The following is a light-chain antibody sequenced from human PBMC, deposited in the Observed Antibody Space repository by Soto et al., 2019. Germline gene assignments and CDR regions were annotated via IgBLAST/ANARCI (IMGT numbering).Light chain of an antibody. J-gene: IGKJ5*01. CDR3: QQYGSSQIT. V-gene: IGKV4-1*01. Sequence: DIVITRSPDSLAVSLGERATINCKSSQSVLYSSNNKNYLAWYQQKPGQAPRLLIYGASSRATGIPDRFSGSGSGTDFTLTISRLEPEDFAVYYCQQYGSSQITFGQGTRLEI. CDR1: QSVLYSSNNKNY. CDR2: GAS.